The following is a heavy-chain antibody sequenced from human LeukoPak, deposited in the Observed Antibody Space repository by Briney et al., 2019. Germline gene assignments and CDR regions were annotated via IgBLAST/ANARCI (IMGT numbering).Heavy chain of an antibody. V-gene: IGHV3-30-3*01. J-gene: IGHJ6*02. CDR2: ISYDGSNI. CDR3: ARDHPPEDV. Sequence: TGGSLRLSCAASGFTFSNYAMHWVRQAPGKGLEWVTLISYDGSNIQYADSVKGRFTISRDNSKKTLYLQMTSLRIEDTAVYYCARDHPPEDVGGQGTTVTVSS. CDR1: GFTFSNYA. D-gene: IGHD1-14*01.